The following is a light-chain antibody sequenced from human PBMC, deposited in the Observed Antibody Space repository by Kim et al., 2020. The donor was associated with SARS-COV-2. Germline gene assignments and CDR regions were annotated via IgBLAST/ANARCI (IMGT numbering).Light chain of an antibody. J-gene: IGLJ3*02. Sequence: GQSFTISCSGRTSNVGKTFVYWYQQLPGTAPRLLIYANNQRPSGVPDRFSGSKSGTSASLAISELRSEDEANYYCAAWDDTLSARVFGGGTKLTVL. CDR3: AAWDDTLSARV. CDR1: TSNVGKTF. CDR2: ANN. V-gene: IGLV1-47*02.